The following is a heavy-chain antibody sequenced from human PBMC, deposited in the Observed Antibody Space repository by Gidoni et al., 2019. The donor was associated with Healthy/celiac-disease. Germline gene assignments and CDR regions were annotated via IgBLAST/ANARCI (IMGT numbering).Heavy chain of an antibody. V-gene: IGHV3-33*01. CDR1: GFTFSSYG. Sequence: QVQLVESGGGVVQPGRSLRLSCAASGFTFSSYGMHWVRQAPGKGLEWVAVIWYDGSNKYYADSVKGRFTISRDNSKNTLYLQMNSLRAEDTAVYYCARGSGQQLVRGMDVWGQGTTVTVSS. CDR3: ARGSGQQLVRGMDV. D-gene: IGHD6-13*01. CDR2: IWYDGSNK. J-gene: IGHJ6*02.